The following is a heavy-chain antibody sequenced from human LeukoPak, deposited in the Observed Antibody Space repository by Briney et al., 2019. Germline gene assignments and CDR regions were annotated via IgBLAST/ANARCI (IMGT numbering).Heavy chain of an antibody. V-gene: IGHV3-74*01. Sequence: PGGSLRLSCAASGFTFTSHWMHWVRQAPGKGLVRVSFINNDGRVTRYADSVKGRFTISRDNAKNTLYLQMNSLRAEDTAMYYCARGGQGAVDYWGPGTLVTVSS. CDR1: GFTFTSHW. D-gene: IGHD3-16*01. J-gene: IGHJ4*02. CDR2: INNDGRVT. CDR3: ARGGQGAVDY.